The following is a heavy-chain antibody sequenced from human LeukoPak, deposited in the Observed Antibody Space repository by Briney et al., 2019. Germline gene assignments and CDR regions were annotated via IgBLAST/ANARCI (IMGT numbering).Heavy chain of an antibody. J-gene: IGHJ6*03. D-gene: IGHD2-15*01. CDR3: ARHNPVVLFMDV. CDR2: IYYSGTT. V-gene: IGHV4-30-4*07. Sequence: SETLSLTCAVSGGSISNGGYSWSWIRQPPGKGLEWIGYIYYSGTTYYNPSLKSRLTISVDTSKNQFSLKLSSVTAADSAVYYCARHNPVVLFMDVWGKGTTVTVSS. CDR1: GGSISNGGYS.